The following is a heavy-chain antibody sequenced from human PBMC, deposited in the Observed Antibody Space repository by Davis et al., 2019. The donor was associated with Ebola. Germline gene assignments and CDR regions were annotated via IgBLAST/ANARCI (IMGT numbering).Heavy chain of an antibody. CDR2: ISSRSNYI. V-gene: IGHV3-21*01. Sequence: GESLKISCAASGFPFSSYSINWVRQAPGKGLEWVSSISSRSNYIYYADSVKGRFTISRDNAKNSLFLQMNSLRAEDTAVYYCARVDVSSAFDIWGRGTMVTVSS. CDR3: ARVDVSSAFDI. D-gene: IGHD3-16*01. CDR1: GFPFSSYS. J-gene: IGHJ3*02.